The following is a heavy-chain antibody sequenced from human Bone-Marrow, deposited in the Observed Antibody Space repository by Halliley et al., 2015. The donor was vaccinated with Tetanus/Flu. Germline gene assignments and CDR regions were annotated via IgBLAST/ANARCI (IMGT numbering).Heavy chain of an antibody. J-gene: IGHJ4*02. D-gene: IGHD1-7*01. V-gene: IGHV5-51*01. Sequence: VQLVQSGAEVKKPGESLKISCKASGFSFTTHWLGWVRHLPGHALEWMGIIYPGDSDTRYSPSFEGQVTFSVDKSINTAYLQRTSLKASASAMYFGAGANRELTGNTLPFDLGGQGTLVTVSS. CDR3: AGANRELTGNTLPFDL. CDR2: IYPGDSDT. CDR1: GFSFTTHW.